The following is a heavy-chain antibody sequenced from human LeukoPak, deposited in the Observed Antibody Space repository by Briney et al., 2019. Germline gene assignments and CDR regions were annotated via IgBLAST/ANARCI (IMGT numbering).Heavy chain of an antibody. J-gene: IGHJ4*02. Sequence: PGGSLRLSCAASGFTFSSYGMSWVRQAPGKGLEWVANIKQDGSEKYYVDSVKSRFTISRDNAKNSLYLQMNSLRADDTAVYYCARGYRTFDDWGQGTLVTVSS. CDR1: GFTFSSYG. V-gene: IGHV3-7*03. CDR3: ARGYRTFDD. D-gene: IGHD5-18*01. CDR2: IKQDGSEK.